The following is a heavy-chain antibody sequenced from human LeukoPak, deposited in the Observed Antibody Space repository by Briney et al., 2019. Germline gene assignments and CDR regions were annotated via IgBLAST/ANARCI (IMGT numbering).Heavy chain of an antibody. CDR1: GGTFSSYA. J-gene: IGHJ6*02. V-gene: IGHV1-69*01. CDR3: ARTGIAAAGFHYYGMDV. CDR2: IIPIFGTA. D-gene: IGHD6-13*01. Sequence: VASVNVSCKASGGTFSSYAISWVRQAPGQGLEWMGGIIPIFGTANYAQKFQGRVTITADESTSTAYMELSSLRSEDTAVYYCARTGIAAAGFHYYGMDVWGQGTTVTVSS.